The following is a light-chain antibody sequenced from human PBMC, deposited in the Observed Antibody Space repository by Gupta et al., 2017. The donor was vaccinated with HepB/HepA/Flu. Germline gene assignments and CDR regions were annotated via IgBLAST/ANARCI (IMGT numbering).Light chain of an antibody. J-gene: IGKJ2*01. CDR1: QGISSY. CDR2: AAS. V-gene: IGKV1-9*01. Sequence: DIQLTQSPSFLSASVGDRVTITCRASQGISSYLAWYQQKPGKAPKLLIYAASTWQSGVPSRFSGSGYGKEFTLTISSRQPEDFATYYCQQRNTYPMYTFGQGTKLEIK. CDR3: QQRNTYPMYT.